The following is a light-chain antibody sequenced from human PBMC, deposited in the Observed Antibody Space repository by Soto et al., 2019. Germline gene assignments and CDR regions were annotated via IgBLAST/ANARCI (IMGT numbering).Light chain of an antibody. J-gene: IGKJ3*01. CDR2: AAS. CDR1: QSISSS. V-gene: IGKV1-39*01. Sequence: DIQMTQSPSSLSASVGDRVTITCRASQSISSSLNWYQQKPGKAPKLLIYAASSLQSGVPSRFSGSGSRTDFTLTISSPQPEDFATYYCQQSYSTRGFTFGPGTKVDIK. CDR3: QQSYSTRGFT.